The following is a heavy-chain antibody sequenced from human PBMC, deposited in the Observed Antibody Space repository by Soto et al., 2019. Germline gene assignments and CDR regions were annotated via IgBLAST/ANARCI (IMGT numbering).Heavy chain of an antibody. D-gene: IGHD3-10*01. CDR1: GVSISSSVYY. J-gene: IGHJ4*02. Sequence: SETMSLTYTFSGVSISSSVYYWGWIRPPPGKGLEWIGYIYYSGSTNYNPSLKSRVTISVDTSKNQFSLKLSSVTAADTAVYYCERALEQPGEFDYWGQGTLVTSPQ. CDR3: ERALEQPGEFDY. V-gene: IGHV4-61*05. CDR2: IYYSGST.